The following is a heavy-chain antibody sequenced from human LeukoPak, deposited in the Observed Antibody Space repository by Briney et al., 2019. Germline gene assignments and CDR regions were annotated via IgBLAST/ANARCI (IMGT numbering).Heavy chain of an antibody. Sequence: GGSLRLSCAASGFTFSSYSMNWVRQAPGKGLEWPSYISERSSSIYYADSVKGRFTISRDNAKNSLYLQMNSLRDEDTAVYYCARDYAYAFDIWGQGTMVTVSS. CDR1: GFTFSSYS. V-gene: IGHV3-48*02. CDR2: ISERSSSI. D-gene: IGHD2-2*01. J-gene: IGHJ3*02. CDR3: ARDYAYAFDI.